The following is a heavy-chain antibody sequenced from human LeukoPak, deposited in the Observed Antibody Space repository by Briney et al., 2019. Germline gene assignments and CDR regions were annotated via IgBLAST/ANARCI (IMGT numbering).Heavy chain of an antibody. CDR1: GGSISSSSYY. CDR2: MYYSGST. D-gene: IGHD3-9*01. J-gene: IGHJ4*02. CDR3: ARDYYDILTGYYTPDY. Sequence: SETLSLTCIVSGGSISSSSYYWGWIRQPPGKGLEWIGSMYYSGSTYYNPSLKSRVTISVDTSKNQFSLKLSSVTAADTAVYYCARDYYDILTGYYTPDYWGQGTLVTVSS. V-gene: IGHV4-39*07.